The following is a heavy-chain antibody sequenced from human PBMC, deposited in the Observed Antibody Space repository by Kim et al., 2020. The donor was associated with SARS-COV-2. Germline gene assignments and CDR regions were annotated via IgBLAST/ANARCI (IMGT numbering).Heavy chain of an antibody. Sequence: YYADSVKGRFTISRDNSKNTLYLQMNSLRAEDTAVYYCAREEVTVTTFDYWGQGTLVTVSS. J-gene: IGHJ4*02. CDR3: AREEVTVTTFDY. V-gene: IGHV3-30*01. D-gene: IGHD4-17*01.